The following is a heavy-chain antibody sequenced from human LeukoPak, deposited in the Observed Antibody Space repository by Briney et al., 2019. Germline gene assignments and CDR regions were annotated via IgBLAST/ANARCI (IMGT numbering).Heavy chain of an antibody. CDR2: IIPIFGTA. CDR3: ARDRRRYDYYYYYMDV. J-gene: IGHJ6*03. V-gene: IGHV1-69*01. D-gene: IGHD1-14*01. CDR1: GGTFSSYA. Sequence: SVKVSCKASGGTFSSYATTWVRQAPGQGLEWMGGIIPIFGTANYAQKFQGRVTITADESTSTAYMELSSLRSEDTAVYYCARDRRRYDYYYYYMDVWGKGTTVTVSS.